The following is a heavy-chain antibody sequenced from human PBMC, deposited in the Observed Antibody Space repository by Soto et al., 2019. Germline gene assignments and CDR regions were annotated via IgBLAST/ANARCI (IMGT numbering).Heavy chain of an antibody. J-gene: IGHJ3*02. CDR1: GGTFSNYG. CDR2: IIPIFGTT. CDR3: ARDSVTAVAFDI. Sequence: VASVKVSCKASGGTFSNYGISWVRQAPGQGLEWMGGIIPIFGTTKYAQKFQGRVTITADESTSTAFMELSSLISEDTAVYYCARDSVTAVAFDIWGQGTMVTVSS. V-gene: IGHV1-69*13. D-gene: IGHD2-21*02.